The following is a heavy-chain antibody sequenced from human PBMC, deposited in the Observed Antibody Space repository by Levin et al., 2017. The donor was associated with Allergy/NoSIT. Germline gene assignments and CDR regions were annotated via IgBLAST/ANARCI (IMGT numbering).Heavy chain of an antibody. CDR1: GYTFTNYY. CDR2: INPSGGST. D-gene: IGHD4-11*01. V-gene: IGHV1-46*01. J-gene: IGHJ6*02. Sequence: GASVKVSCKASGYTFTNYYMHWVRQAPGQGLEWMGIINPSGGSTGYAQKFQGRVTMTSDTSTSTVYMELSSLRSEDTAVYYCARDPRLTTVKKLYYYYGVDVWGQGPTVTGSS. CDR3: ARDPRLTTVKKLYYYYGVDV.